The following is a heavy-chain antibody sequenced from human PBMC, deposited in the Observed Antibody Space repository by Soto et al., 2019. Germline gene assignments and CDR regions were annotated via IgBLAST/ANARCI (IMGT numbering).Heavy chain of an antibody. CDR3: ARYGSGSSFDY. Sequence: QVQLQESGPGLVKASQTQSLTCTVSGGSISSGDYYWSWIRQHPGKGLEWIGYIYYSGSTYNNPSLKSRVTISVDTSKNQFSLKLTSVTAADTAVYYCARYGSGSSFDYWGQGTLVTVSS. CDR1: GGSISSGDYY. V-gene: IGHV4-31*03. D-gene: IGHD3-10*01. J-gene: IGHJ4*02. CDR2: IYYSGST.